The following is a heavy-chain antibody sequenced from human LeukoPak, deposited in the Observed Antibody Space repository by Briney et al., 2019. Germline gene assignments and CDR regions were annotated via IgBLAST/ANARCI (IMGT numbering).Heavy chain of an antibody. CDR1: GFTFSSYA. D-gene: IGHD2-2*02. Sequence: GRSLRLSCAASGFTFSSYAMHRVRQAPGKGLEWVAVISYDGSNKYYADSVKGRFTISRDNSKNTLYLQMNSLRAEDTAVYYCARGLCSSTSCYTTDFDYWGQGTLVTVSS. CDR2: ISYDGSNK. CDR3: ARGLCSSTSCYTTDFDY. V-gene: IGHV3-30-3*01. J-gene: IGHJ4*02.